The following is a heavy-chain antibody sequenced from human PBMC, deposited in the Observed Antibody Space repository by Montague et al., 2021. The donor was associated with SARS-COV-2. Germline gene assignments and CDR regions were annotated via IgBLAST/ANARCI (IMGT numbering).Heavy chain of an antibody. V-gene: IGHV4-61*02. CDR1: GASISGSRHY. Sequence: TLSLTCNVSGASISGSRHYWTWIRRPAGKGLEWIGRIYSSGRTTYNPSLKGRLTMSIDTSRNQFSLKLTSVTAADTAVYYCARQDQQMDSGWYISFDPWGQGTLVTVSS. CDR3: ARQDQQMDSGWYISFDP. D-gene: IGHD6-19*01. CDR2: IYSSGRT. J-gene: IGHJ5*02.